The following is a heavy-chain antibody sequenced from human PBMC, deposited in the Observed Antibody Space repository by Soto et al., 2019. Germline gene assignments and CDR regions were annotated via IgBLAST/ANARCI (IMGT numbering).Heavy chain of an antibody. CDR1: GFTFSSYW. CDR3: ARYRGLQLERRGYYFDY. V-gene: IGHV3-7*01. J-gene: IGHJ4*02. Sequence: EVQLVESGGGLVQPGGSLRLSCAASGFTFSSYWMSWVRQAPGEGLEWVANMKQDGTEKYYVDSVKGRFTISRDNAKNSLYLQMSSLRAEDTAVYYCARYRGLQLERRGYYFDYWGQGTLVTVSS. D-gene: IGHD1-1*01. CDR2: MKQDGTEK.